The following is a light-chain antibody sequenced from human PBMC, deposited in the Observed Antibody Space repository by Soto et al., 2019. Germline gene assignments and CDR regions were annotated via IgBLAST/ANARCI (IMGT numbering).Light chain of an antibody. J-gene: IGKJ2*01. V-gene: IGKV4-1*01. CDR1: QSVLYSSNNKNY. CDR3: QQKYTSSYT. CDR2: WAY. Sequence: DIVMTQSPDSLAVSLGERATINCKSSQSVLYSSNNKNYLAWYQQKPGQPPKLLIYWAYTRESGVPDRFTGSGSGPYFTLTISSQQTEDVAGYYCQQKYTSSYTFGQGTKLEIK.